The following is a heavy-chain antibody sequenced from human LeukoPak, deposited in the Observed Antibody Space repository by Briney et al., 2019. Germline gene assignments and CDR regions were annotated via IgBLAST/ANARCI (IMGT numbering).Heavy chain of an antibody. V-gene: IGHV3-30-3*01. CDR2: ISYDGTNK. D-gene: IGHD3-10*01. J-gene: IGHJ5*02. CDR3: ANSYGSGSYTLPFDP. CDR1: GFTFSDYA. Sequence: GGSLRLSCAASGFTFSDYAMHWVRQAPGKGLEWVALISYDGTNKYYADSVKGRFTISRDNSKNTLYLQMNSLRAEDTAVYYCANSYGSGSYTLPFDPWGQGTLVTVSS.